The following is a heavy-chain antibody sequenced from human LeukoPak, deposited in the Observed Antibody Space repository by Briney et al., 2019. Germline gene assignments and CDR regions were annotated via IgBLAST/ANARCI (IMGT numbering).Heavy chain of an antibody. J-gene: IGHJ6*02. CDR3: TRDRFYAMDA. V-gene: IGHV3-74*03. CDR2: ITIDGSST. CDR1: GVTSRNSW. Sequence: GGSLRLSCVASGVTSRNSWMHWVRQAPGKGLVWVSRITIDGSSTTYADFVKGRFTISRDSAKNTLYLQMNSLRAEDTAVYYCTRDRFYAMDAWGQGTTVTV.